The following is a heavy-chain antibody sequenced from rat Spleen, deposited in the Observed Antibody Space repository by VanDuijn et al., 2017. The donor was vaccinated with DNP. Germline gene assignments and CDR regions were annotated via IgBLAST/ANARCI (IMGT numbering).Heavy chain of an antibody. D-gene: IGHD1-1*01. V-gene: IGHV5S13*01. CDR2: ISSDGIIT. J-gene: IGHJ3*01. CDR3: ARMGNYGWFAY. CDR1: GFTFSDYG. Sequence: EVQLVESGGGLVQPGRSMKLSCAASGFTFSDYGMAWVRQAPTRGLEWVASISSDGIITYYRDSVKGRFTISRDNAQNTLYLQMGKLGSEDTAIYYCARMGNYGWFAYWGQGTLVTVSS.